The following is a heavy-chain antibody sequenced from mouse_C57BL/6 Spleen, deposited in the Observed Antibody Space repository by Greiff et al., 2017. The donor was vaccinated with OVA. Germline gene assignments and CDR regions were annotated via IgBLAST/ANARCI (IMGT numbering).Heavy chain of an antibody. J-gene: IGHJ2*01. CDR3: ARDSGRGYFDY. Sequence: DVMLVESGGGLVKPGGSLKLSCAASGFTFSSYAMSWVRQTPEKRLEWVATISDGGSYTYYPDNVKGRFTISRDNAKNNLYLQMSHLKSEDTAMYYCARDSGRGYFDYWGQGTTLTVSS. CDR1: GFTFSSYA. CDR2: ISDGGSYT. V-gene: IGHV5-4*01.